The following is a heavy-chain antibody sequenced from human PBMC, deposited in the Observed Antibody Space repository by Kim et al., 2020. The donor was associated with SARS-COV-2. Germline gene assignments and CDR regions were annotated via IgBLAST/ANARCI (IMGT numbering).Heavy chain of an antibody. CDR2: INHSGST. D-gene: IGHD6-6*01. Sequence: SETLSLTCAVYGGSFSGYYWSWIRQPPGKGLEWIGEINHSGSTNYNPSLKSRVTISVDTSKNQFSLKLSSVTAADTAVYYCARLGSEPRGYYYYMDVWGKGTTVTVSS. CDR3: ARLGSEPRGYYYYMDV. V-gene: IGHV4-34*01. CDR1: GGSFSGYY. J-gene: IGHJ6*03.